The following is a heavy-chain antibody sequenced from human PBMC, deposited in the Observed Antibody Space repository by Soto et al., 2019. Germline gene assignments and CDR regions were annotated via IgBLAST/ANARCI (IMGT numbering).Heavy chain of an antibody. D-gene: IGHD2-15*01. CDR2: ISYDGSNK. J-gene: IGHJ4*02. V-gene: IGHV3-30-3*01. Sequence: QVQLVESGGGVVQPGRSLRLSCAASGFTFSSYAMHWVRQAPGKGLEWVAVISYDGSNKYYADSVKGRFTISRDNSKNTLQLQKNSLRAEDTAAYYCAIPRDCSGGSCYSPFDYWGQGTLGTVSS. CDR3: AIPRDCSGGSCYSPFDY. CDR1: GFTFSSYA.